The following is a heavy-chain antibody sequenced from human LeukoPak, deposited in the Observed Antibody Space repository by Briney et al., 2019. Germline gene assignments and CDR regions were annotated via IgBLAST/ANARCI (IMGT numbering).Heavy chain of an antibody. CDR2: IYASGST. Sequence: SETPSLTCTVSGGSISSYYWSWIRQPAGKGLEWIGRIYASGSTNYNPSLKSRVTMSVDTSKSQFSLKLIPVTAADTAVYYCARDPRGIVGANHNWFDPWGQGTLVTVSS. CDR1: GGSISSYY. J-gene: IGHJ5*02. CDR3: ARDPRGIVGANHNWFDP. D-gene: IGHD1-26*01. V-gene: IGHV4-4*07.